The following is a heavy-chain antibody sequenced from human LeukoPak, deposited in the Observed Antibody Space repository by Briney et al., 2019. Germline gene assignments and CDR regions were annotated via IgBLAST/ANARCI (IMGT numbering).Heavy chain of an antibody. CDR1: GGSISSGSYY. CDR3: ARCPYYYDSSGHLDY. Sequence: SETLSLTCTVSGGSISSGSYYWNWIREPAGKGLEWIGRIYTSGSTNCNPSLKSRVTISVDTSKNQFSLKLSSVTAADTAVYYCARCPYYYDSSGHLDYWGQGTLVTVSS. D-gene: IGHD3-22*01. CDR2: IYTSGST. J-gene: IGHJ4*02. V-gene: IGHV4-61*02.